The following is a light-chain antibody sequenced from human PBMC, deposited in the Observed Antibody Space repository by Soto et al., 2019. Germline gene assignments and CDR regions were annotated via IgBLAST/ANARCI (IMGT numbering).Light chain of an antibody. Sequence: QSALTQPASVSGSPGQSITISCTGTSSDVGGYNYVSWYQQRPGKAPKLMIYEVSYRPSGVSNRFSGSKSGNTASLTISVLQAEDEADYYCSSYTSSSTLEGVFGGGTKLTVL. J-gene: IGLJ3*02. CDR2: EVS. CDR1: SSDVGGYNY. V-gene: IGLV2-14*01. CDR3: SSYTSSSTLEGV.